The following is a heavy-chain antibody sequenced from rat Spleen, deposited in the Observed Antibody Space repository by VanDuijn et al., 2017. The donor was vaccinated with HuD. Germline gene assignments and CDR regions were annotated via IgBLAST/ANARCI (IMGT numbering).Heavy chain of an antibody. J-gene: IGHJ2*01. CDR3: ATLGLAYYFDY. D-gene: IGHD4-2*01. Sequence: EVQLQESGPGLVKPSQSLSLTCSVTVYSITRSYRWSWIRKFPGNKLEWMGYINSEGTTNYNPSLKSRISITRDTSKNQFFLQLNSVTTEDTATYYCATLGLAYYFDYWGQGVMVTVSS. V-gene: IGHV3-3*01. CDR1: VYSITRSYR. CDR2: INSEGTT.